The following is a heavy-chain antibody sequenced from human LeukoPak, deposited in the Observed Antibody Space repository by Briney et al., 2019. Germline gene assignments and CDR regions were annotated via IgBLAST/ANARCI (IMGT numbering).Heavy chain of an antibody. Sequence: SVKVSCTASGGTFSSYAISWVRQAPGQGLEWMGGIIPIFGTANYAQKFQGRVTITADESTSTAYMELSSLRSEDTAVYYCARGRYSSSINSMDVWGQGTTVTVSS. D-gene: IGHD6-6*01. V-gene: IGHV1-69*13. CDR2: IIPIFGTA. J-gene: IGHJ6*02. CDR3: ARGRYSSSINSMDV. CDR1: GGTFSSYA.